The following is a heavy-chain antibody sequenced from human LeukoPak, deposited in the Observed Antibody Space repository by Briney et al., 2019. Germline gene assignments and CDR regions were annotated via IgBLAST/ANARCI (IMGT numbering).Heavy chain of an antibody. V-gene: IGHV1-2*06. CDR3: AREVVSTPIAAGVVDY. Sequence: ASVKVSCKASGYTFTGYYMHWVRQAPGRGLEWMGRINPNSGGTNYAQKFQGRVTMTRDTSISTAYMELSRLRSDDTAVYYCAREVVSTPIAAGVVDYWGQGTLVTVSS. D-gene: IGHD6-13*01. CDR1: GYTFTGYY. J-gene: IGHJ4*02. CDR2: INPNSGGT.